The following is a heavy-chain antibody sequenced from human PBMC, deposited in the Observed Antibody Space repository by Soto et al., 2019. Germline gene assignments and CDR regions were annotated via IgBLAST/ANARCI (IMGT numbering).Heavy chain of an antibody. J-gene: IGHJ6*02. CDR1: GYTFTSYY. CDR2: INPSGGST. V-gene: IGHV1-46*01. D-gene: IGHD6-13*01. Sequence: ASVKVSCKASGYTFTSYYMHWVRQAPGQGLEWMGIINPSGGSTSYAQKFQGRVTMTRDTSTSTVYMELSSLRSEDTAVYYCEREEAAAGDYYGMDVWGQGTTVNVSS. CDR3: EREEAAAGDYYGMDV.